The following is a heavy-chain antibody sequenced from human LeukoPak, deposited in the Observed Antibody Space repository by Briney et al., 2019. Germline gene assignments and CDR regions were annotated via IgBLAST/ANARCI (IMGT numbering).Heavy chain of an antibody. Sequence: GGSLRLSCASSGCTFSSYSMNWVRQAPVKGLDWVSSISSSSSYRYYADSLKGRFTICRDNAKNSLYLQMNSLRAEDTAVYYCAREPFDSWGQGTLVTVSS. CDR2: ISSSSSYR. J-gene: IGHJ4*02. CDR3: AREPFDS. V-gene: IGHV3-21*01. CDR1: GCTFSSYS.